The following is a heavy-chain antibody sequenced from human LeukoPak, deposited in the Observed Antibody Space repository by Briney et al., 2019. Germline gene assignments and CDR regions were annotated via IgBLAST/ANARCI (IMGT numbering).Heavy chain of an antibody. CDR2: IYYSGGT. CDR1: GGSISSWY. D-gene: IGHD3-3*01. Sequence: SETLSLTCAAAGGSISSWYGSWSRQPPEEGLELVGYIYYSGGTSYNPSLQSRVTISVATSKNKFTLKLSSVTAADTAVYYCARQVGTIFGVVIPHYFDYWGQGTLVTVSS. J-gene: IGHJ4*02. CDR3: ARQVGTIFGVVIPHYFDY. V-gene: IGHV4-59*08.